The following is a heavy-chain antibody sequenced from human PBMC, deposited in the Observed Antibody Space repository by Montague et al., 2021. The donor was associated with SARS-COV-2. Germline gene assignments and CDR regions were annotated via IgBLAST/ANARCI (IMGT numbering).Heavy chain of an antibody. CDR2: IYYSGST. CDR3: ASLPRITIFGVVIHFDY. V-gene: IGHV4-39*01. CDR1: GGSISSSSYY. D-gene: IGHD3-3*01. J-gene: IGHJ4*02. Sequence: SEILSLTCTVSGGSISSSSYYWGWIRQPPGKGLEWIGSIYYSGSTYYNPSLKSRVTISVGTSKNQFSLKLSSVTAADTAVYYCASLPRITIFGVVIHFDYWGQGTLVTVSS.